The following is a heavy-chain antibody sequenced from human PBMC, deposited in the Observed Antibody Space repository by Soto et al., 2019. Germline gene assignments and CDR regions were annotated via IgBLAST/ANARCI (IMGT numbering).Heavy chain of an antibody. Sequence: SSETLSLTCEVSGGSLTGYYWIWDRQTPGKGLEWIGEINDSGTTYYNPSFKSRLTIPINTAKRQISLRLTSVTAADTGVYYCQGGDFWGQGTRVTSPQ. V-gene: IGHV4-34*01. CDR3: QGGDF. J-gene: IGHJ4*02. CDR2: INDSGTT. CDR1: GGSLTGYY. D-gene: IGHD3-16*01.